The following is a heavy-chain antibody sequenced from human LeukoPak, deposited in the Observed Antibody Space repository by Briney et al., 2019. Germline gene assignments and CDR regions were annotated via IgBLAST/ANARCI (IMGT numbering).Heavy chain of an antibody. CDR2: IYTSGST. Sequence: SETLSLTXTVSGGSIGSYYWSWIRQAAGKGLEWLGRIYTSGSTNYNPSLKSRVTMSVDTSKNQFSLKLSSVTAADTAVYYCARGPSTYCSSTSCLTFDYWGQGTLVTVSS. CDR1: GGSIGSYY. CDR3: ARGPSTYCSSTSCLTFDY. V-gene: IGHV4-4*07. D-gene: IGHD2-2*01. J-gene: IGHJ4*02.